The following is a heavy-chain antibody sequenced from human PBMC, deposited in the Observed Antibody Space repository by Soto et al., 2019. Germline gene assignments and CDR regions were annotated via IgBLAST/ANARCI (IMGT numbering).Heavy chain of an antibody. D-gene: IGHD6-13*01. CDR2: IYYSGST. V-gene: IGHV4-61*01. Sequence: SETLSLTCTVSVGSVSSGSYYWSWIRQPPGKGLEWIGYIYYSGSTTYNPSLKSRVTISVDTAKNQFSLKLSSVTAGDTAVYYCAREGIAAPQAYWGQGTLVTVSS. CDR3: AREGIAAPQAY. CDR1: VGSVSSGSYY. J-gene: IGHJ4*02.